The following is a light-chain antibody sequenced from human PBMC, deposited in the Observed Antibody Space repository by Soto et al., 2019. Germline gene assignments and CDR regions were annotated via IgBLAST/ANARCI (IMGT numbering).Light chain of an antibody. J-gene: IGKJ4*01. Sequence: EIVMTQSPATLSVSPGERATLSCRASQSVSSNLAWYQQKPGQAPRLLIYGASTRATGIPARFSGSGSGTEFTLTISSLQSETFAVYYCQQYNNWPLFGGGTKV. CDR2: GAS. CDR3: QQYNNWPL. V-gene: IGKV3-15*01. CDR1: QSVSSN.